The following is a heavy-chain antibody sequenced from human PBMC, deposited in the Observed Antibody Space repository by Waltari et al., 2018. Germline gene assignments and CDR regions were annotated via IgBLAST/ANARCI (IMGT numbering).Heavy chain of an antibody. CDR1: GGSISSYY. Sequence: QVQLQESGPGLVKPSETLSLTCTVSGGSISSYYWSWIRQPPGTGLEWIGYTYYSGSTNYNPSLKSRVTISVDTSKNQFSLKLSSVTAADTAVYYCARDRLDLYCSSTSCYIQGYYYYGMDVWGQGTTVTVSS. CDR3: ARDRLDLYCSSTSCYIQGYYYYGMDV. J-gene: IGHJ6*02. V-gene: IGHV4-59*01. D-gene: IGHD2-2*02. CDR2: TYYSGST.